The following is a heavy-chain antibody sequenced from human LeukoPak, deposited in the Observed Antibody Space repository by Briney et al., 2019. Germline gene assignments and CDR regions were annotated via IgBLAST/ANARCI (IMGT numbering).Heavy chain of an antibody. CDR2: ISPYTGDT. J-gene: IGHJ4*02. CDR3: ARDLIFNYYGLSDY. D-gene: IGHD3-10*01. CDR1: GYNFINNG. V-gene: IGHV1-18*01. Sequence: ASVKVSCKASGYNFINNGISWVRQAPGQGLEWMGWISPYTGDTKYAQKLQGRVTMTTDTSTSTAYMELRSLTSDDTALYYCARDLIFNYYGLSDYWGQGTLVTVSS.